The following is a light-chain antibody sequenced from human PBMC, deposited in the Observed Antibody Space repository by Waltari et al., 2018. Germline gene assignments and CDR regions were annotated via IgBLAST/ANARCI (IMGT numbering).Light chain of an antibody. Sequence: SFSLTQTSSLSVSPGRTVRITCSGDVLATKYARWFQQKPGQAPILIISKDTERPSGIPERFSGSSSGTTVTLTISGAQVEDEADYYCYSAADNDLGVFGGGTKLPVL. CDR2: KDT. CDR1: VLATKY. V-gene: IGLV3-27*01. J-gene: IGLJ3*02. CDR3: YSAADNDLGV.